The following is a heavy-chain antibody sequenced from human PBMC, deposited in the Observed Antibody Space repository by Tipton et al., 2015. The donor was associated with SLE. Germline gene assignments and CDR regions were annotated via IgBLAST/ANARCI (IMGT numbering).Heavy chain of an antibody. CDR1: GFTFSSYA. CDR2: ISGSGGST. J-gene: IGHJ4*02. V-gene: IGHV3-23*01. Sequence: SLRLSCAASGFTFSSYAMSWVRQAPGKGLEWVSAISGSGGSTYYADSVKGRFTISRDNSKNTLYLQMNSLRAEDTAVYYCARTPGVTEYYFDYWGQGTLVTVSS. D-gene: IGHD2-21*02. CDR3: ARTPGVTEYYFDY.